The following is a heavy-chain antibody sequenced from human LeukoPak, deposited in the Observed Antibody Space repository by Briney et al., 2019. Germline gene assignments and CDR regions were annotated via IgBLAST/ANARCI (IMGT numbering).Heavy chain of an antibody. CDR1: GFTFSSYG. D-gene: IGHD3-16*01. Sequence: RPGGSLRLSCAASGFTFSSYGMHWVRQAPGKGLEWVAVISYDGSNKYYADSVKGRFTISRDNSKNTLYLQMNSLRAEDTAIYYCATLLLGDRSPDYWGQGTLVTVSS. V-gene: IGHV3-30*03. CDR3: ATLLLGDRSPDY. J-gene: IGHJ4*02. CDR2: ISYDGSNK.